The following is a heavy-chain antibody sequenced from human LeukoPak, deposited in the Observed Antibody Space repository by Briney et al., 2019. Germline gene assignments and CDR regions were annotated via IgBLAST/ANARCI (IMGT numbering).Heavy chain of an antibody. V-gene: IGHV1-3*01. D-gene: IGHD7-27*01. CDR2: INAGNGNT. J-gene: IGHJ4*02. CDR1: GYTFTSYA. Sequence: GASVKVSCKASGYTFTSYAMHWVRQAPGQRLEWMGWINAGNGNTKYSQKFQGRVTITRDTSASTAYMELRSLRSDDTAVYYCARESPFRSGDPFDYWGQGTLVTVSS. CDR3: ARESPFRSGDPFDY.